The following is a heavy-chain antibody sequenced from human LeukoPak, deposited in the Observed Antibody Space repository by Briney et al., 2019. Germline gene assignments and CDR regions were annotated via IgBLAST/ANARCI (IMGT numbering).Heavy chain of an antibody. V-gene: IGHV4-39*01. CDR3: ARHKKGLVRGVIPKVYDAFDI. D-gene: IGHD3-10*01. Sequence: SETLSLTCTVSGGSISSSSYYWGWIRQPPGKGLEWIGSIYYSGSTNYNPSLKSRVTISVDTSKNQFSLKLSSVTAADTAVYYCARHKKGLVRGVIPKVYDAFDIWGQGTMVTVSS. J-gene: IGHJ3*02. CDR2: IYYSGST. CDR1: GGSISSSSYY.